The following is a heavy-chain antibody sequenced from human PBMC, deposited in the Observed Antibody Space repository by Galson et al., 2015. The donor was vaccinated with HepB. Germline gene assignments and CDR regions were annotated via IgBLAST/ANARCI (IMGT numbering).Heavy chain of an antibody. J-gene: IGHJ3*02. D-gene: IGHD3-22*01. V-gene: IGHV3-15*01. CDR3: TTRGTPEVVYSEHSHASDT. CDR2: IKSKTDGGTT. CDR1: GFTFSNAW. Sequence: SLRLSCAASGFTFSNAWMSWVRQAPGKGLEWVGRIKSKTDGGTTDYAAPVKGRFTISRDDSKNTLYLQMNSLKTEDTAVYYCTTRGTPEVVYSEHSHASDTWGQATMVTASP.